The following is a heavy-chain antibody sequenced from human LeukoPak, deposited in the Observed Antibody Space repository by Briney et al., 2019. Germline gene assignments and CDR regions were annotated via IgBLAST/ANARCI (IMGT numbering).Heavy chain of an antibody. V-gene: IGHV4-59*01. Sequence: SETLSLTCTVSGGSISSDYWSWIRQPPGKGLEWIGYIYYRGSTNYNPSLKSRVSISVDTSKNQFSLKLSSVTAADTAVYYCARLSGYSSGHYYSDYWGQGTLVTVSS. CDR3: ARLSGYSSGHYYSDY. J-gene: IGHJ4*02. CDR1: GGSISSDY. CDR2: IYYRGST. D-gene: IGHD3-22*01.